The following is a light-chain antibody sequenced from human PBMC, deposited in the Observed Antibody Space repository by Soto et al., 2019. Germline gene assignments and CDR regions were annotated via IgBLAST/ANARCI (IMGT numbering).Light chain of an antibody. CDR3: SSYTSSSPLYV. CDR1: SSDVGGYKF. CDR2: EVG. J-gene: IGLJ1*01. Sequence: QSVLTQPASVSGSPGQSITISCTGTSSDVGGYKFVSWYQQYPGKAPKLMIYEVGNRPSGVSNRFSGSKSGNTASLTISGLQAEDEADYYCSSYTSSSPLYVFGTGTKVTVL. V-gene: IGLV2-14*01.